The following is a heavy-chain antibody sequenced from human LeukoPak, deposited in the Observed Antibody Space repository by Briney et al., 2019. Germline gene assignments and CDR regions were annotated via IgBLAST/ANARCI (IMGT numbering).Heavy chain of an antibody. V-gene: IGHV1-69*05. D-gene: IGHD6-13*01. J-gene: IGHJ4*02. CDR3: AIWGQQLAFDY. CDR2: IIPIFGTA. Sequence: ASVKVSCKASGGTFISYAISWVRQAPGQGLEWMGGIIPIFGTANYAQKFQGRVTITTDESTSTAYMELSSLRSEDTAVYYCAIWGQQLAFDYWGQGTLVTVSS. CDR1: GGTFISYA.